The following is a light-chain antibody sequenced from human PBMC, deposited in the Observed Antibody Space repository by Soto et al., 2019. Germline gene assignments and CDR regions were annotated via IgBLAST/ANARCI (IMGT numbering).Light chain of an antibody. J-gene: IGLJ3*02. CDR1: SSDVGSYNL. CDR3: CSYAGSTTWV. Sequence: QSALTQPASVSGSPGQSITISCTGTSSDVGSYNLVSWCQQHPGKAPKLMIYEDSKRPSGVSNRFSGSKSGNTASLTISGLQAEDEADYYCCSYAGSTTWVFGGGTKLTAL. CDR2: EDS. V-gene: IGLV2-23*01.